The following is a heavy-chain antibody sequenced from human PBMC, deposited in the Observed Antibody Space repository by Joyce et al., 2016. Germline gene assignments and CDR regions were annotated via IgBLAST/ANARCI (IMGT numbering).Heavy chain of an antibody. V-gene: IGHV4-30-2*01. CDR3: ARAPRGPGYFDS. CDR2: IYHSGNT. J-gene: IGHJ4*02. Sequence: QLLLQESGPGLVKTSQTLSLTCAVSGDSFTTGGYAWNWIRQPPGKGVEWLGDIYHSGNTHFTPSLQSRVTISLDRSKSQFSLKLSSVTAADTAVYYCARAPRGPGYFDSWGQGTLVTVSS. D-gene: IGHD3-10*01. CDR1: GDSFTTGGYA.